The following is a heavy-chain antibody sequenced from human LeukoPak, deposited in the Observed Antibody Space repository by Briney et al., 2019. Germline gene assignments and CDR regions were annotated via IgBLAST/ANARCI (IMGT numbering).Heavy chain of an antibody. Sequence: GGSLRLSCAASGFTLSSYAMHWVRQAPGKGLEWVAVISYDGSNKYYADSVKGRFTISRDNSKNTLYLQMNSLRAEDTAVYYCARGQRITGTGTYDYWGQGTLVTVSS. CDR1: GFTLSSYA. V-gene: IGHV3-30-3*01. CDR2: ISYDGSNK. CDR3: ARGQRITGTGTYDY. D-gene: IGHD1-7*01. J-gene: IGHJ4*02.